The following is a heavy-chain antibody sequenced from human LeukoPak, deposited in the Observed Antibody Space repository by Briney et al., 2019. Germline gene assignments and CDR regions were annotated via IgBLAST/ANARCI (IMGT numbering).Heavy chain of an antibody. CDR2: IWYDGSNK. Sequence: PGGSLRLSCAASRFTFSSYGMHWVRQAPGKGLEWVAVIWYDGSNKYYADSVKGRFTISRDNSKNTLYLQMNSLRAEDTAVYYCARFPIAVAGTGPLDYWGQGTLVTVST. V-gene: IGHV3-33*01. J-gene: IGHJ4*02. CDR3: ARFPIAVAGTGPLDY. CDR1: RFTFSSYG. D-gene: IGHD6-19*01.